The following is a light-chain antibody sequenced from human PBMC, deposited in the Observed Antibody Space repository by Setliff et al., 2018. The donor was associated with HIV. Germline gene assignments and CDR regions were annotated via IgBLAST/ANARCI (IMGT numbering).Light chain of an antibody. J-gene: IGLJ3*02. CDR3: SSYAGSNNWV. CDR1: SSDVGTYDY. Sequence: QSALTQPPSASGSPGQSVTISCTGTSSDVGTYDYVSWYQQHPGKAPKLMMSEVTKRPSGVPDRFSGSKSGNTASLAVSGLQVEDEADYYCSSYAGSNNWVFGGGTK. V-gene: IGLV2-8*01. CDR2: EVT.